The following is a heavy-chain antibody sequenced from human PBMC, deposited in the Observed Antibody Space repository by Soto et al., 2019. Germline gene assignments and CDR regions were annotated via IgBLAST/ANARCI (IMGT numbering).Heavy chain of an antibody. CDR1: GFTFSSYS. CDR2: ISSSSSYI. V-gene: IGHV3-21*01. CDR3: ARDLQWPLGSDYYGMDV. Sequence: GGCLRLSCAASGFTFSSYSMTWVRQAPGKGLEWVSSISSSSSYIYYADSVKGRFTISRDNAKNSLYLQMNSLRAEDTAVYYCARDLQWPLGSDYYGMDVWGQGTTVTVSS. D-gene: IGHD4-4*01. J-gene: IGHJ6*02.